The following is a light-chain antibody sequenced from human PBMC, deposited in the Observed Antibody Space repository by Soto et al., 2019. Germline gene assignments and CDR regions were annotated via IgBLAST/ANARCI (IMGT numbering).Light chain of an antibody. CDR1: PSVTNF. V-gene: IGKV3-11*01. Sequence: EIVLTQSPATLYLSPGERATLSCRASPSVTNFLAWYQQKPGQAPRLLIYCAFNRATGIPARFSGSGSGTDFTLTISSLEPEDSAIYYCQQRNIWPPVTFGQGTRLEIK. CDR3: QQRNIWPPVT. J-gene: IGKJ5*01. CDR2: CAF.